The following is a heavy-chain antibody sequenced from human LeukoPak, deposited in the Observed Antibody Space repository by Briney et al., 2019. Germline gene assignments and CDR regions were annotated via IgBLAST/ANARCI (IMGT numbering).Heavy chain of an antibody. CDR2: ISWNSGYI. Sequence: GGSLRLSCAASGFTFDDYAMHWVRQAPGKGLEWVSGISWNSGYIGYADSVKGRFTISRDNAKNSLYLQMNSLRAEDTALYYCAKDTYSAAAGLFDYWGQGTLVTVSS. CDR1: GFTFDDYA. J-gene: IGHJ4*02. V-gene: IGHV3-9*01. D-gene: IGHD6-13*01. CDR3: AKDTYSAAAGLFDY.